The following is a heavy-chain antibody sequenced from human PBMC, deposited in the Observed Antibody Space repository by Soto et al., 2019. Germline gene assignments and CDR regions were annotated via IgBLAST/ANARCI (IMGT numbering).Heavy chain of an antibody. CDR3: AKELDVHNAFDI. Sequence: EVQLLESGGGLVQPGGSLRLSCAASGFTFSSYAMSWVRQAPGKGLEWVSAISGSGGSTYYADSVKGRFTISRDNSKNTLYLQMDSLRAEDKDVYYCAKELDVHNAFDIWGQGTMVTVSS. V-gene: IGHV3-23*01. CDR2: ISGSGGST. J-gene: IGHJ3*02. CDR1: GFTFSSYA.